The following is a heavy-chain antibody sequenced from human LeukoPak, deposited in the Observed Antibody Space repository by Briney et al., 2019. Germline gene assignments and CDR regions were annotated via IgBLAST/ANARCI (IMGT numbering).Heavy chain of an antibody. CDR1: GFSFSGHW. Sequence: GGSLRLSCTASGFSFSGHWMHWARQLPGKGLVWVSRISPTGSTTSYADSVKGRFTISRDNSKNTLYLQMNSLRAEDTAVYYCARHYADYWGQGTLVTVSS. CDR3: ARHYADY. J-gene: IGHJ4*02. D-gene: IGHD4-17*01. CDR2: ISPTGSTT. V-gene: IGHV3-74*01.